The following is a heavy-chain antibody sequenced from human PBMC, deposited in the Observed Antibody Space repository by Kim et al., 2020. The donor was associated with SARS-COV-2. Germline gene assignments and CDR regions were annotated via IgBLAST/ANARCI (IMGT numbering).Heavy chain of an antibody. V-gene: IGHV3-7*01. CDR2: IKQDGSEK. D-gene: IGHD3-10*01. CDR1: GFTFSSYW. J-gene: IGHJ3*02. Sequence: GGSLRLSCAASGFTFSSYWMSWVRQAPGKGLEWVANIKQDGSEKYYVDSVKGRFTISRDNAKNSLYLQMNSLRAEDTAVYYCARWGLWFGELLGAFDIWGQGTMVTVSS. CDR3: ARWGLWFGELLGAFDI.